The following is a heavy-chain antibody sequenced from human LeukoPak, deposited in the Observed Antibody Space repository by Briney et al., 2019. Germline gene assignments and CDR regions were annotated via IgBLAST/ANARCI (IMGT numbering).Heavy chain of an antibody. J-gene: IGHJ3*02. V-gene: IGHV6-1*01. CDR3: ARRGSDFDAFDI. CDR1: GYSVSSNSAA. CDR2: TYYRSKWYT. D-gene: IGHD3-10*01. Sequence: SQTLSLTCATSGYSVSSNSAAWNWIRQSPSRGLEWLGTTYYRSKWYTDYAVSVNSRITINPYTSKNQFSLQLNSVTPEDTAVYYCARRGSDFDAFDIWGQGTMVTVSS.